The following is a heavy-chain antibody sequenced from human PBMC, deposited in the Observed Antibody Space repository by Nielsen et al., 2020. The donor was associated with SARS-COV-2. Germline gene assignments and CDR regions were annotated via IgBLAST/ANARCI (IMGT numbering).Heavy chain of an antibody. CDR2: IWYDGSNK. CDR1: GFSFSSYA. CDR3: AREGAVAGTSGIDY. J-gene: IGHJ4*02. V-gene: IGHV3-33*08. D-gene: IGHD6-19*01. Sequence: GESLKISCAASGFSFSSYAMSWVRQAPGKGLEWVAVIWYDGSNKYYADSVKGRFTISRDNSKNTLYLQMNSLRAEDTAVYYCAREGAVAGTSGIDYWGQGTLVTVSS.